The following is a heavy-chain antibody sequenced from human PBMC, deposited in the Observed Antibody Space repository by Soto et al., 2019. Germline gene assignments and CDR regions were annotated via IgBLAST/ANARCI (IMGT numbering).Heavy chain of an antibody. V-gene: IGHV1-69*01. CDR3: ARDLYCSSTSCSAGDSYYGMDV. CDR1: GGTFSSYA. CDR2: IIPIFGTA. D-gene: IGHD2-2*01. J-gene: IGHJ6*02. Sequence: QVQLVQSGAEVKKPGSSVKVSYKASGGTFSSYAISWVRQAPGQGLEWMGGIIPIFGTANYAQKFQGRVTITADESTSTAYMELSSLRSEDTAVYYCARDLYCSSTSCSAGDSYYGMDVWGQGTTVTVSS.